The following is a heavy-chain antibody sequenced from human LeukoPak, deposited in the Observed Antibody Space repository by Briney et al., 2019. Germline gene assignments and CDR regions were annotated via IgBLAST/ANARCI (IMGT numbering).Heavy chain of an antibody. CDR1: GYTFTSYG. CDR3: ARDLVVVPAAGDDAFDI. V-gene: IGHV1-18*01. Sequence: ASVSVSCKASGYTFTSYGISWVRQAPGQGLEWMGWISAYNGNTNYAQKLQGRVTMTTDTSTSTAYMELRSLRSDDTAVYYCARDLVVVPAAGDDAFDIWGQGTMVTVSS. D-gene: IGHD2-2*01. CDR2: ISAYNGNT. J-gene: IGHJ3*02.